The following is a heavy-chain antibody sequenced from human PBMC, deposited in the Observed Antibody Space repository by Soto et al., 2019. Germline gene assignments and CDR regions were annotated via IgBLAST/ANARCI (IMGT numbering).Heavy chain of an antibody. CDR3: ARDRDFWSGPHSFDP. Sequence: GGSLRLSCAASGFTFSSYAMHWVRQAPGKGLEWVAVISYDGSNKYYADSVKGRFTISRDNSKNTLYLQMNSLRAEDTAVYYCARDRDFWSGPHSFDPWGQGTLVTVSS. V-gene: IGHV3-30-3*01. CDR1: GFTFSSYA. CDR2: ISYDGSNK. J-gene: IGHJ5*02. D-gene: IGHD3-3*01.